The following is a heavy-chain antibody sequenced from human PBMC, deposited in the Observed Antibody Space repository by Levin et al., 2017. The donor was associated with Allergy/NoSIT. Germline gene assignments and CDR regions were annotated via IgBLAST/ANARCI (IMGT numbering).Heavy chain of an antibody. CDR2: IYGAGIT. V-gene: IGHV3-53*01. CDR1: GFSVNTNY. D-gene: IGHD4-17*01. J-gene: IGHJ4*02. CDR3: ARELSFGDYVLGY. Sequence: GGSLRLSCAASGFSVNTNYMAWVRQAPGKGLDWVSLIYGAGITHYADSVKGRFTISRDNSKNTLYLQLNSLTAEDTAGYYCARELSFGDYVLGYWGQGTRVTVSS.